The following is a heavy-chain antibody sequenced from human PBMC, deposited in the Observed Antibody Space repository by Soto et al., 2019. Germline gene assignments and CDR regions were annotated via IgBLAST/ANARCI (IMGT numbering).Heavy chain of an antibody. CDR2: ISAYNGNT. Sequence: QVQLVQSGAEVKKPGASVKVSCKASGSSFTSYGISWVRQAPGQGLEWMGWISAYNGNTNYAQKLQGRVTMTTDTSTCTGYIELRSLRSDATALYYCTSENEFGESDVWGHGTTVTVS. J-gene: IGHJ6*02. CDR3: TSENEFGESDV. D-gene: IGHD3-10*01. V-gene: IGHV1-18*01. CDR1: GSSFTSYG.